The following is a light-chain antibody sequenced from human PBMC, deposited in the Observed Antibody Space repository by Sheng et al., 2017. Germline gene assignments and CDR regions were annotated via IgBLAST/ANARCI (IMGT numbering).Light chain of an antibody. CDR1: ENILYSS. CDR3: QQYFIAPFA. Sequence: DIVMTQSPDSLAVSLGERATINCKSSENILYSSAWYQQKVGQPPKLIIHWASTRESGVPGRFSGSGSGTDFTLTISSLQAEDVAVYYCQQYFIAPFAFGGGTRVEIK. J-gene: IGKJ4*01. V-gene: IGKV4-1*01. CDR2: WAS.